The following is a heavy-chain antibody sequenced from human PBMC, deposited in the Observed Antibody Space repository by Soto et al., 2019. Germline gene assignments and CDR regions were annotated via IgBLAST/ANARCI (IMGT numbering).Heavy chain of an antibody. CDR1: GFTFSSYW. CDR2: IDIAGSTT. J-gene: IGHJ4*02. Sequence: EVQLVESGGGLVQPGGSLRLSCAASGFTFSSYWMHWVRQTPGKGLVWVSRIDIAGSTTTYADSVKGRFTISRDNAKNTLYLQINSLRAEDTAVYYCARDQTVAGPTTFDYCGQGTLVTVSS. CDR3: ARDQTVAGPTTFDY. D-gene: IGHD6-19*01. V-gene: IGHV3-74*01.